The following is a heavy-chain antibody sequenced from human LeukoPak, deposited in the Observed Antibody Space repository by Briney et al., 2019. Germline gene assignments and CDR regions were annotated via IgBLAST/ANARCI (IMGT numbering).Heavy chain of an antibody. CDR3: ARDVLRGYGYGTPNWFDP. CDR2: ISAYNGNT. CDR1: GYTFTSYG. D-gene: IGHD5-18*01. Sequence: GASVKVSCKASGYTFTSYGISWVRQAPGQGLEWMGWISAYNGNTNYAQKLQGRVTMTTDTSTSTAYMELRSLRSDDAAVYYCARDVLRGYGYGTPNWFDPWGQGTLVTVSS. V-gene: IGHV1-18*01. J-gene: IGHJ5*02.